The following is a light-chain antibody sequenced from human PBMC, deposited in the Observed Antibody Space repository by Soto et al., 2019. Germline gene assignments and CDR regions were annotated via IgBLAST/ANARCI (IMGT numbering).Light chain of an antibody. J-gene: IGKJ2*01. CDR1: QSVSSSY. CDR2: GAS. CDR3: QQYGSSHT. Sequence: EIVLTQSPGTLSLSPGERATLSCRASQSVSSSYLAWYQQKPGQAPRLLIYGASSRATVIPDRFSGSGSVTDFTLTISRLEPEDFAVYYCQQYGSSHTFGQGTKLEIK. V-gene: IGKV3-20*01.